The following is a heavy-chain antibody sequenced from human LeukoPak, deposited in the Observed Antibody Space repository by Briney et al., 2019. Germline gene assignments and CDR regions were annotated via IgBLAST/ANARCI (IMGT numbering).Heavy chain of an antibody. Sequence: SETLSLTCTVSGGSIGTYYWSWIRQPAGKGLEWIGRIYTSGSTNYNPFLKSRVTMSVDTSKNQFSLKLASVTAADTAVYYCARAKDNYRGNDAFDIWGQGTMVTVSS. CDR3: ARAKDNYRGNDAFDI. D-gene: IGHD3-16*02. CDR2: IYTSGST. CDR1: GGSIGTYY. J-gene: IGHJ3*02. V-gene: IGHV4-4*07.